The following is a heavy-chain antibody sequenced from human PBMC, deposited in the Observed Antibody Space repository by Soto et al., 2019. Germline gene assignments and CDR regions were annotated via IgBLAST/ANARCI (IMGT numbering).Heavy chain of an antibody. CDR3: SNGGSHCSSSTCYGYFDF. CDR1: GLRFDTYT. V-gene: IGHV3-23*01. Sequence: PGGSLRLSCATSGLRFDTYTMNWVRQAPGKGLEWVSSITGSGGATFYADSVKGRFTISRDNSKDTLYLQMNSLRADDTAIYYCSNGGSHCSSSTCYGYFDFWGPGTLVTVSS. D-gene: IGHD2-2*01. J-gene: IGHJ4*02. CDR2: ITGSGGAT.